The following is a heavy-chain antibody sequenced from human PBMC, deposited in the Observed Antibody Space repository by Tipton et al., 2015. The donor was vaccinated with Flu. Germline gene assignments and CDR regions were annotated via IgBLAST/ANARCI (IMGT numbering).Heavy chain of an antibody. Sequence: SLRLSCVASGFAFDAYAMHWVRQAPGKGLEWVSGLTSNSDKIGYADSVEGRFTISRDNAKKSLYLQMNSLRPEDAAVYFCAKDLSPWARTYYGMDAWGQGTPVTVSS. V-gene: IGHV3-9*01. D-gene: IGHD7-27*01. CDR1: GFAFDAYA. CDR2: LTSNSDKI. CDR3: AKDLSPWARTYYGMDA. J-gene: IGHJ6*02.